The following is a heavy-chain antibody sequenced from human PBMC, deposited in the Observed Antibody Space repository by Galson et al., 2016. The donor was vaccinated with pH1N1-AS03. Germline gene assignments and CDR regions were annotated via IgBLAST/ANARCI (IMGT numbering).Heavy chain of an antibody. Sequence: PALVKPTQTLTLTCTISGFSLTTSGMCVNWIRQPPGKALEWLARIDWDDDKYFSTSLRTRLTISRDTSKNQVVLKMTNMGPLDTGTYYCARGVRPYYSAMDVWGQGTTVTVSS. J-gene: IGHJ6*02. CDR3: ARGVRPYYSAMDV. V-gene: IGHV2-70*11. CDR2: IDWDDDK. CDR1: GFSLTTSGMC.